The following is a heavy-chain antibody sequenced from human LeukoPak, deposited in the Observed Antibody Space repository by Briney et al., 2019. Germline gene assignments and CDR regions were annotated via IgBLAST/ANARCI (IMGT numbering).Heavy chain of an antibody. V-gene: IGHV1-69*05. D-gene: IGHD4-17*01. CDR3: ARHATVTTGIYYYYGMDV. J-gene: IGHJ6*02. Sequence: SVKVSCKASGGTFSSYAISWVRQAPGQGLEWMGGIIPIFGTANYAQKFQGRVTITTDESTSTAYMELSSLRSEDTAVYYCARHATVTTGIYYYYGMDVWGQGTTVTVSS. CDR2: IIPIFGTA. CDR1: GGTFSSYA.